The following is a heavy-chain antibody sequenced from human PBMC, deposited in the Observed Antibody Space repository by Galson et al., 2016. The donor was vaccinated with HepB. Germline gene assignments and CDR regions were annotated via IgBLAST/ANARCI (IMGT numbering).Heavy chain of an antibody. D-gene: IGHD1-14*01. CDR3: ARQTKQGPLEY. CDR1: GYSFPTHW. V-gene: IGHV5-51*01. J-gene: IGHJ4*02. CDR2: IFPGDSDT. Sequence: QSGAEVKKPGESLKISCEASGYSFPTHWIGWVRQLPGKGLEWMGMIFPGDSDTRYSPSFQGHVTISADKSITTAYLQWTNLKASDTAVYHCARQTKQGPLEYWGQGTLVTVSS.